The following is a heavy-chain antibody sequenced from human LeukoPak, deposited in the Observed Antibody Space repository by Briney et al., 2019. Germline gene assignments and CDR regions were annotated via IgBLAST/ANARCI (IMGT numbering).Heavy chain of an antibody. CDR1: GFTFSDYW. J-gene: IGHJ4*02. CDR2: IKRDGSEK. D-gene: IGHD3-10*01. CDR3: ARGGGAVDY. V-gene: IGHV3-7*01. Sequence: GGSLGLSCAASGFTFSDYWMTWVRQAPGKGLEWVANIKRDGSEKYYVDSVKGRFTISRDNAKNSLYLQMNSLRAEDTAVYYCARGGGAVDYWGQGTLVTVSS.